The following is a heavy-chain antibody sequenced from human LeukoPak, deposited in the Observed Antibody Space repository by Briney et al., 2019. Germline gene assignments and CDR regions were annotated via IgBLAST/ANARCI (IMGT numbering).Heavy chain of an antibody. CDR2: IIPILGIA. CDR1: GYTFTGYY. CDR3: ARVPLDYGDYDFDY. J-gene: IGHJ4*02. Sequence: SVKVSCKASGYTFTGYYMHWVRQAPGQGLEWMGRIIPILGIANYAQKFQGRVTITADKSTSTAYMELSSLRSEDTAVYYCARVPLDYGDYDFDYWGQGTLVTVSS. D-gene: IGHD4-17*01. V-gene: IGHV1-69*04.